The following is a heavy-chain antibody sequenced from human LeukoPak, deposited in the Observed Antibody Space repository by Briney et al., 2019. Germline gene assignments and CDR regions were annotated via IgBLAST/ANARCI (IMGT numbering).Heavy chain of an antibody. J-gene: IGHJ4*02. CDR1: GFTFSSYS. CDR2: ISSTSIYK. CDR3: ARDHCTNGVCYSDY. Sequence: GGSLRLSCAASGFTFSSYSMNWVRQAPGRGLEWVSSISSTSIYKYYADSVKGRFTISRDNSKNTLSLQMNSLRAEDTAVYYCARDHCTNGVCYSDYWGQGTLVTVST. D-gene: IGHD2-8*01. V-gene: IGHV3-21*01.